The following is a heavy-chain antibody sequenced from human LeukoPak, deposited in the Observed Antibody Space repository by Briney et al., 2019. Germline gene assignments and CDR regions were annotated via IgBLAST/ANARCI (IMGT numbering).Heavy chain of an antibody. V-gene: IGHV3-23*01. J-gene: IGHJ6*03. D-gene: IGHD1-26*01. Sequence: GXSXXXSCXXSXXTXSSXXXXXVRQAPGXGLEWVSAISGSGGSTYYADSVKGRFTISRDNSKNTLYLQMNSLRAEDTAVYYCARMPGGSYYFYYYYMDVWGKGTTVTVSS. CDR1: XXTXSSXX. CDR2: ISGSGGST. CDR3: ARMPGGSYYFYYYYMDV.